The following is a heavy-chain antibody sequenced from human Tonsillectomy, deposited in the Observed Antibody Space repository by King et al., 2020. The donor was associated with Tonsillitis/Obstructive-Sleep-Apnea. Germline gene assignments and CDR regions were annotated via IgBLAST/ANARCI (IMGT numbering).Heavy chain of an antibody. CDR2: INPSGGST. CDR1: GYTFTSYY. J-gene: IGHJ3*02. D-gene: IGHD2-21*01. CDR3: ARYCGEVCDAFDI. Sequence: QLVQSGAEVKKPGASVKVSCKASGYTFTSYYMHWVRQAPGQGLEWMGIINPSGGSTSYAKKFQGRVTMTRDTSTSTVYMELSSLRSEDTAVYYCARYCGEVCDAFDIWGQGTMVTVSS. V-gene: IGHV1-46*01.